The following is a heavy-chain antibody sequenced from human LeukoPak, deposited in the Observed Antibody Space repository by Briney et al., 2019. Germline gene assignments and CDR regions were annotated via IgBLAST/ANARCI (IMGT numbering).Heavy chain of an antibody. CDR2: IHPSGST. J-gene: IGHJ4*02. CDR3: ARGLDGFKTGY. CDR1: GDSLTISSYY. D-gene: IGHD5-24*01. Sequence: SQTLSLTCTVSGDSLTISSYYWTWIRQHPGKGLEWIGYIHPSGSTDYNPSLKSRLTMSLDTSQNQFSLKLTSVTAADTAIYYCARGLDGFKTGYWGQGTLVTVSS. V-gene: IGHV4-31*03.